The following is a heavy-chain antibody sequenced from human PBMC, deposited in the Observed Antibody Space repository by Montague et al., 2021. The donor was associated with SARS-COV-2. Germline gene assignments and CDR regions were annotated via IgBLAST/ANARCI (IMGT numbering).Heavy chain of an antibody. J-gene: IGHJ4*02. D-gene: IGHD3-22*01. V-gene: IGHV4-59*01. CDR3: ARGGGSGYRYYFDY. CDR2: IYYSGST. Sequence: SETLSLTCTVSGGSMRDYYWSWIRQPPGEGLEWIGYIYYSGSTDYNPSLNSRVTLSLDTSKNQFSLNLRSVTAADTAVYYCARGGGSGYRYYFDYWGQGSLVTASS. CDR1: GGSMRDYY.